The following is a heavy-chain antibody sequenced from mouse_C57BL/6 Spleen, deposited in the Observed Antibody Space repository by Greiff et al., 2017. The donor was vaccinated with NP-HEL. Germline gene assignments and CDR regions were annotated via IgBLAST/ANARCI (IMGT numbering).Heavy chain of an antibody. Sequence: QVQLKQSGAELVRPGASVTLSCKASGYTFTDYEMHWVKQTPVHGLEWIGAIDPETGGTAYNQKFKGKAILTADKSSSTAYMELRSLTSEDSAVYYCTRQLGMDYWGQGTSVTVSS. D-gene: IGHD4-1*02. CDR1: GYTFTDYE. CDR2: IDPETGGT. V-gene: IGHV1-15*01. CDR3: TRQLGMDY. J-gene: IGHJ4*01.